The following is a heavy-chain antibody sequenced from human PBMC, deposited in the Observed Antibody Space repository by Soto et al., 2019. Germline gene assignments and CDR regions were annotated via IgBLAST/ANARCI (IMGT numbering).Heavy chain of an antibody. CDR3: ARGDCSSTSCQYNWFDP. CDR1: GGCFSGYY. J-gene: IGHJ5*02. Sequence: SETLSLTCAVYGGCFSGYYWSWIRQPPGKGLEWIGEINHSGSTNYNPSLKSRVTISVDTSKNQFSLKLSSVTAADTAVYYCARGDCSSTSCQYNWFDPWGQGTLVTVSS. V-gene: IGHV4-34*01. CDR2: INHSGST. D-gene: IGHD2-2*01.